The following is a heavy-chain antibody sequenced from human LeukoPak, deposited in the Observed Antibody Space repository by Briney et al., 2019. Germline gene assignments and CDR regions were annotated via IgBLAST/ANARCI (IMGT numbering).Heavy chain of an antibody. CDR1: GGSFSGYY. CDR2: INHSGST. D-gene: IGHD3-22*01. J-gene: IGHJ4*02. Sequence: SETLSLTCAVYGGSFSGYYWSWIRQPPGKGLEWIGEINHSGSTNYNPSLKSRVTISVDTSKNQFSLKLSSVTAADTAVYYCARVAAPDYDSSGYYIDYWGQGTLDTVSS. V-gene: IGHV4-34*01. CDR3: ARVAAPDYDSSGYYIDY.